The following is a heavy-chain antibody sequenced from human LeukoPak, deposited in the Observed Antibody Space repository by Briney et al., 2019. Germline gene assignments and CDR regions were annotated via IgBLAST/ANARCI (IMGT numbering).Heavy chain of an antibody. CDR1: GSTFGDYG. D-gene: IGHD1-1*01. J-gene: IGHJ4*02. Sequence: TGGSLRLSCIGSGSTFGDYGMSWVRQAPGKGLEWVGHIKSKTDGGTTDYAAPVKGRFTISRDDSKNTVFLQLNSLRTEDTAVYYCSTGGGTNDFWGQGALVTVSS. CDR2: IKSKTDGGTT. CDR3: STGGGTNDF. V-gene: IGHV3-15*01.